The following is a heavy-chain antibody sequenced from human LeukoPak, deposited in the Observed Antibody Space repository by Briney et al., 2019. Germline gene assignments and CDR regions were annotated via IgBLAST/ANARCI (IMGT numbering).Heavy chain of an antibody. J-gene: IGHJ5*02. CDR3: ARDRQYYDFWSGFPPGWFDP. V-gene: IGHV4-61*02. CDR1: GGSISSGGYY. D-gene: IGHD3-3*01. CDR2: IYTSGST. Sequence: PSQTLSLTCTVSGGSISSGGYYWSWIRQPPGKGLEWIGRIYTSGSTNYNPSLKSRVTISVDTSKNQFSLKLSSVTAADTAVYYCARDRQYYDFWSGFPPGWFDPWGQGTLVTVSS.